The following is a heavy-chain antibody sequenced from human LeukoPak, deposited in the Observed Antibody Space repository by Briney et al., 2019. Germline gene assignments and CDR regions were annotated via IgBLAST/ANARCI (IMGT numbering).Heavy chain of an antibody. D-gene: IGHD3-22*01. CDR2: LNPNSGGT. Sequence: ASVKVSCKASGYSFTGHYIHWVRQAPGQGLEWMGWLNPNSGGTNYAQKFQGRVTMTRDTSISTAYMELSRLRSDDTAVYYCARDVTMIVVAGGFAFDIWGQGTMVTVSS. V-gene: IGHV1-2*02. J-gene: IGHJ3*02. CDR3: ARDVTMIVVAGGFAFDI. CDR1: GYSFTGHY.